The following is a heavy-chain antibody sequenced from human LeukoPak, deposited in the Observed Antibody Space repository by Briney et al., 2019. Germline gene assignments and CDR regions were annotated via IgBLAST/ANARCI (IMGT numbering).Heavy chain of an antibody. D-gene: IGHD4-17*01. V-gene: IGHV3-11*01. CDR2: ISNTGNTV. Sequence: GGSLRLSCAASGFSFSDYYMSWIRQAPGKRLEWVSYISNTGNTVYYADSVKGRFTISRDNTKNSLYLQMDSLRAEDTAVYYCASTAVIASDHWGQGTLVTVSS. J-gene: IGHJ4*02. CDR1: GFSFSDYY. CDR3: ASTAVIASDH.